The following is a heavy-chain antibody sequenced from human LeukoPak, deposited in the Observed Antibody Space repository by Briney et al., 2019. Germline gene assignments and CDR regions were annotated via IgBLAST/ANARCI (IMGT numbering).Heavy chain of an antibody. J-gene: IGHJ5*02. V-gene: IGHV4-34*01. D-gene: IGHD5-18*01. CDR2: INHSGST. Sequence: SETLSLTCAVYGGSFSGYYWSWIRQPPGKGLEWIGEINHSGSTNYNPSLKSRVIMSVDTSKSQFSLKMTSVTAADTAVYYCARGKGQLWSDLWGQGTLVTVSS. CDR1: GGSFSGYY. CDR3: ARGKGQLWSDL.